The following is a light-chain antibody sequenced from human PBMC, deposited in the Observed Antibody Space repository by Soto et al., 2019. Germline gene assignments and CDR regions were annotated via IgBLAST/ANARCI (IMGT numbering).Light chain of an antibody. CDR3: QEYDDSPPST. J-gene: IGKJ5*01. V-gene: IGKV3-20*01. CDR1: QSVSSSY. CDR2: DAS. Sequence: PGEGATLSCRARQSVSSSYIAWYQQKPGQAPRLLIYDASNMATGVLAMFSSGGSETDFTLTITRLEPEDFAVYYCQEYDDSPPSTCGIGTRLE.